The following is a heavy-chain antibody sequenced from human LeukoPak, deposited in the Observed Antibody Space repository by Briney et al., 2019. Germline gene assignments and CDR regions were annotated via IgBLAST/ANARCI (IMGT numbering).Heavy chain of an antibody. CDR2: INPNSGGT. Sequence: PGASVKVSCKASGYTFTGYYMHWVRQAPGQGLEWMGWINPNSGGTNYAQKFQGRVTMTRNTSISTAYMELSSLRSEDTAVYYCARGLFDYSSGWYSNYWYFDLWGRGTLVTVSS. CDR3: ARGLFDYSSGWYSNYWYFDL. V-gene: IGHV1-2*02. J-gene: IGHJ2*01. D-gene: IGHD6-19*01. CDR1: GYTFTGYY.